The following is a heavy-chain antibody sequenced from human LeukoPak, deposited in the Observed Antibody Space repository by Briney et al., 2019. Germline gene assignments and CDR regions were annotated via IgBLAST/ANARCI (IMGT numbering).Heavy chain of an antibody. CDR2: IYYSGST. V-gene: IGHV4-31*03. D-gene: IGHD6-19*01. Sequence: SETLSLTCTVSGGSISSGGYYWSWIRQHPGKGLEWIGYIYYSGSTYYDPSLKSRVTISVDTSKNQFSLKLSSVTAADTAVYYCARARYSSGWYLDYWGQGTLVTVSS. CDR3: ARARYSSGWYLDY. J-gene: IGHJ4*02. CDR1: GGSISSGGYY.